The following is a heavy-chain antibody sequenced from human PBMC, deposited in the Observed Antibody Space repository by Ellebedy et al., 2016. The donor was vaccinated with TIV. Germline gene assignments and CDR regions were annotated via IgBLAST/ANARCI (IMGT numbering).Heavy chain of an antibody. CDR1: GGSLSSTRYD. Sequence: MPSETLSLTCSVSGGSLSSTRYDWAWLRQPPGKGREYIVSVYYSGSPYYSPSFKSRVTLSADTSKNQFSLNLRTATAADTAVYYCARTDPWQPIEDWGQGILVSVSS. V-gene: IGHV4-39*01. CDR3: ARTDPWQPIED. J-gene: IGHJ4*02. D-gene: IGHD2-21*02. CDR2: VYYSGSP.